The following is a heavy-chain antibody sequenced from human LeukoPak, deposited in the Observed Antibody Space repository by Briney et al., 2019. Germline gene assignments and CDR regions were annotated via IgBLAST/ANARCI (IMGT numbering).Heavy chain of an antibody. J-gene: IGHJ3*01. V-gene: IGHV4-59*01. Sequence: SETLSLTCTASGGSINNSYWNFIRQPPGKGLEWIGYIHYSGTTDYNPSLKSRVTISIDTSKNQFSLNLSSMTAADTAVYYCARSNAFDVRGQGTMVTVSS. CDR2: IHYSGTT. CDR3: ARSNAFDV. CDR1: GGSINNSY.